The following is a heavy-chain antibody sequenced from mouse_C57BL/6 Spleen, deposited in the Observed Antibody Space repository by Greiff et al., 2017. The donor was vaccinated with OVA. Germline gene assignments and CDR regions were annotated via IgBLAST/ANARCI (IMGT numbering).Heavy chain of an antibody. D-gene: IGHD2-5*01. CDR2: ISYDGSN. CDR3: AREGYSNYDYAMDY. Sequence: EVQLQESGPGLVKPSQSLSLTCSVTGYSITSGYYWNWIRQFPGNKLEWMGYISYDGSNNYNPSLKNRISITRDTSKNQFFLKLNSVTTEDTATYDCAREGYSNYDYAMDYWGQGTSVTVSS. CDR1: GYSITSGYY. V-gene: IGHV3-6*01. J-gene: IGHJ4*01.